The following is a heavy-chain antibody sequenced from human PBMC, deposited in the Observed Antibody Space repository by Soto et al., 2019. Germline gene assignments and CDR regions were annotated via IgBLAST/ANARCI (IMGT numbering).Heavy chain of an antibody. J-gene: IGHJ5*02. Sequence: QVQLQESGPGLVKPSQTLSLTCTVSGGSISSGGYYWSWIRQHPGKGLEWIGYIYYSGSTYYNPSLKSRVTISVDTSKNQFSLKLSSVTAADTAVYYYARGGTIFGVVIGQNWFDPWGQGTLVTVSS. D-gene: IGHD3-3*01. CDR2: IYYSGST. CDR3: ARGGTIFGVVIGQNWFDP. V-gene: IGHV4-31*03. CDR1: GGSISSGGYY.